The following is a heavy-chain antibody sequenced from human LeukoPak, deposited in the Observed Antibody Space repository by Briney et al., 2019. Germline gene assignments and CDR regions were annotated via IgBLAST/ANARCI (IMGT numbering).Heavy chain of an antibody. D-gene: IGHD3-22*01. CDR2: IYTSGST. Sequence: GSLRLSCAASGFTFSSYAMSWIRQPAGKGLEWIGRIYTSGSTNYNPSLKSRVTMSVDTSKNQFSLKLSSVTAADTAVYYCAGTYDSSVDYWGQGTLVTVSS. CDR1: GFTFSSYA. CDR3: AGTYDSSVDY. V-gene: IGHV4-4*07. J-gene: IGHJ4*02.